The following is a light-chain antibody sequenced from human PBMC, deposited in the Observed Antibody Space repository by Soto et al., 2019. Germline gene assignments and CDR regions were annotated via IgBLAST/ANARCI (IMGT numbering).Light chain of an antibody. J-gene: IGLJ3*02. Sequence: QSALTQPASVSGSPGQSITISCTGTSSDVGSYNLVSWYQQHPGKAPKLMIYEVSKRPSGVSNRFSGSKSGSTASLTISGLQAEDEADYYCCSYAGSSRVFGGGTKLTVL. CDR2: EVS. V-gene: IGLV2-23*02. CDR1: SSDVGSYNL. CDR3: CSYAGSSRV.